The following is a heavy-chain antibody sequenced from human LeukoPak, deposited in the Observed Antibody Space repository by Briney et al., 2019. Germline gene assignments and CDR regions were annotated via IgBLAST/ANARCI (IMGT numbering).Heavy chain of an antibody. CDR2: ISAYNGNT. CDR3: ARGEYRYGNDY. J-gene: IGHJ4*02. Sequence: GASVKVSCKASGYTFTSYGISWVRQAPGQGLEWMGWISAYNGNTNYAQKLQGRVTMTRDTSISTAYMELSRLRSDDTAVYFCARGEYRYGNDYWGQGTLVTVSS. D-gene: IGHD5-18*01. V-gene: IGHV1-18*01. CDR1: GYTFTSYG.